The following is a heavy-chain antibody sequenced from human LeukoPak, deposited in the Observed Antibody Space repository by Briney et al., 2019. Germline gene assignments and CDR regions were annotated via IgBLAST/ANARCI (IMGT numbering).Heavy chain of an antibody. V-gene: IGHV3-30-3*01. D-gene: IGHD4-17*01. CDR3: ARYNGDHVGDY. CDR1: GFTFSNYA. J-gene: IGHJ4*02. Sequence: GGSLRLSCAASGFTFSNYAMQWVRQAPGKGLEWVAVISYDGNNKYYADSVKGRFTISRDNSENTLYLQMNSPRPEDTAVYFCARYNGDHVGDYWGQGTQVTVSS. CDR2: ISYDGNNK.